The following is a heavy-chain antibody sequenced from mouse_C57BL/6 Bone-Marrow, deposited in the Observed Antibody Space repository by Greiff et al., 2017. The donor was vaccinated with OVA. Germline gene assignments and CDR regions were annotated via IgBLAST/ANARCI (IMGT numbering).Heavy chain of an antibody. V-gene: IGHV1-69*01. Sequence: QVQLQQSGAELVMPGASVKLSCKASGYTFTSYWMHWVKQRPGQGLEWIGEIDPSDSYTNYNQKFKGKSTLTVDKSSSTAYMQLSSLTSEDSAVYYCASYYYAYWGQGTTLTVSS. CDR2: IDPSDSYT. CDR3: ASYYYAY. D-gene: IGHD1-1*01. J-gene: IGHJ2*01. CDR1: GYTFTSYW.